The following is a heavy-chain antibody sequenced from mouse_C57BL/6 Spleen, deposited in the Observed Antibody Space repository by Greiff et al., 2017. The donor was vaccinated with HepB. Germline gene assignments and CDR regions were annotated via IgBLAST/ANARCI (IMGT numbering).Heavy chain of an antibody. CDR1: GYTFTDYY. CDR3: ARSGYSNPHYFDY. CDR2: INPNNGGT. J-gene: IGHJ2*01. D-gene: IGHD2-5*01. V-gene: IGHV1-26*01. Sequence: EVQLQQSGPELVKPGASVKISCKASGYTFTDYYMNWVKQSHGKSLEWIGDINPNNGGTSYNQKFKGKATLTVDKSSSTAYMELRSLTSEDSAVYYCARSGYSNPHYFDYWGQGTTLTVSS.